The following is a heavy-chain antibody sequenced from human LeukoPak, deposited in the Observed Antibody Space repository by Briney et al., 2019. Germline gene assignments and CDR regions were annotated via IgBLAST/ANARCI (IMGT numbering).Heavy chain of an antibody. Sequence: ASVKVSCKASGYTFTGYYMHWVRQAPGQGLEWMGWISAYNGNTNYAQKLQGRVTMTTDTSTSTAYMELRSLRSDDTAVYYCATTVGATTSKPYYFDYWGQGTLVTVSS. J-gene: IGHJ4*02. CDR1: GYTFTGYY. CDR3: ATTVGATTSKPYYFDY. V-gene: IGHV1-18*04. D-gene: IGHD1-26*01. CDR2: ISAYNGNT.